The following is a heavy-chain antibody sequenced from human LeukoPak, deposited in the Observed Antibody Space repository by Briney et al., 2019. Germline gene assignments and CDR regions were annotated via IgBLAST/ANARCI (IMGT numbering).Heavy chain of an antibody. D-gene: IGHD2-2*02. CDR2: ISGYSGQT. V-gene: IGHV1-18*01. J-gene: IGHJ3*01. Sequence: ASVKVSCKASGYTFITYDMSWVRQAPGQGPEWMGWISGYSGQTKYAQNFQGRISMTADTSTSTAYMELRSLRSDDTAVYYCARDGDCSNGSCYMGLWGQGTVVIVSS. CDR3: ARDGDCSNGSCYMGL. CDR1: GYTFITYD.